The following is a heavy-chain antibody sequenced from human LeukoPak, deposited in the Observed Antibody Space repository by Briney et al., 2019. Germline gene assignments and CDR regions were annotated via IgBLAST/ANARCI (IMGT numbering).Heavy chain of an antibody. J-gene: IGHJ4*02. CDR1: GFTFSDAW. V-gene: IGHV3-15*01. Sequence: PGGSLRLSCAASGFTFSDAWLSWVRQAPGKGLEWIGRIRTKGEGEPTDYPGPVKGRFTISRDHSKNTLYLQMNSLRTEDTAVYYYTADLSDSSAWSFDHWGQGTLVTVSS. CDR3: TADLSDSSAWSFDH. CDR2: IRTKGEGEPT. D-gene: IGHD3-22*01.